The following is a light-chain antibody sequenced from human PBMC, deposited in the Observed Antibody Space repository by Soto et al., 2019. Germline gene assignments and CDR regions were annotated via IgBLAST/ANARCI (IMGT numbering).Light chain of an antibody. CDR3: QQYDKYST. Sequence: DIQMTQSPSTLSASVGDRVTITCRASQSISSYLNWYQQKPGKAPNLLIFTSSNLESGVPSRFSGSGSGTEFTLTVTSLQPEDFATYFCQQYDKYSTLGHGTKVDIK. CDR2: TSS. CDR1: QSISSY. J-gene: IGKJ1*01. V-gene: IGKV1-39*01.